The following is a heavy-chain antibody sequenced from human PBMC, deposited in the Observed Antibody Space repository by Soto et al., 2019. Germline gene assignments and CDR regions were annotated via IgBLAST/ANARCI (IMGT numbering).Heavy chain of an antibody. Sequence: SETLSLTCTVSGGSISSGDYYWSWIRQPPGKGLEWTGYIYYSGSTYYNPSLKSRVTISVDTSKNQFSLKLSSVTAADTAVYYCARDQGYSYGLYGMDVWGQGTTVTVSS. CDR3: ARDQGYSYGLYGMDV. V-gene: IGHV4-30-4*01. CDR2: IYYSGST. CDR1: GGSISSGDYY. J-gene: IGHJ6*02. D-gene: IGHD5-18*01.